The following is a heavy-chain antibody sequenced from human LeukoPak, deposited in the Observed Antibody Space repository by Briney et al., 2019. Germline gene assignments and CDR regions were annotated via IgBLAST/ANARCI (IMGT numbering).Heavy chain of an antibody. CDR2: ISSSSSYI. V-gene: IGHV3-21*01. CDR3: ARAKMREVDY. D-gene: IGHD1-26*01. CDR1: GFTFSSYS. J-gene: IGHJ4*02. Sequence: PGGSLRLSCAASGFTFSSYSMDWVRQAPGKGLEWVSSISSSSSYIYYADSVKGRFTISRDNAKNSLYLQMNSLRAEDTAVYYCARAKMREVDYWGQGTLVTVSS.